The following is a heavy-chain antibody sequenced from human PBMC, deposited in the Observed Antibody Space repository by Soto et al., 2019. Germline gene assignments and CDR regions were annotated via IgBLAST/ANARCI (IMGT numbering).Heavy chain of an antibody. J-gene: IGHJ4*02. CDR3: AREVQVHTPAFVY. CDR1: GGTFNTYA. Sequence: QVQLVQSGAEMKKPGSSVKVSCQSSGGTFNTYAMNWVRQAPGQGPEWMGDISPMVGAANYAPKFQGRVTITADESTGTSYMQLSSLTSEDTALYFCAREVQVHTPAFVYWGQGTLVTLSS. V-gene: IGHV1-69*19. CDR2: ISPMVGAA. D-gene: IGHD3-10*01.